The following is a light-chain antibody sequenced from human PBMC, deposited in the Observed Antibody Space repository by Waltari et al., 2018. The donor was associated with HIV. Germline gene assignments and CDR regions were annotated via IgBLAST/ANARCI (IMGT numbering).Light chain of an antibody. CDR2: KVS. V-gene: IGKV2-30*02. Sequence: DVVMTQSPLSLPVTLGQPASISCRSSESLVHSDGNTYLTWFQQRPGQSPRPLIYKVSNRDSGVPDRFSGSGSGTGFTLKISRVEAEDVGVYYCMQGTHSPPYTFGQGTKLEIK. CDR1: ESLVHSDGNTY. J-gene: IGKJ2*01. CDR3: MQGTHSPPYT.